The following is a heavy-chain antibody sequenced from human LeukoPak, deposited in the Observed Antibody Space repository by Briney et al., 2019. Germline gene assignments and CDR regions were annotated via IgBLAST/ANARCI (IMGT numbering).Heavy chain of an antibody. J-gene: IGHJ3*02. D-gene: IGHD5-24*01. Sequence: SETLSLTCTVSGGSISSYFWSWIPQTPGKGLERVGYIYYSGSANYNPSLKSRVAISVDTSNNQCSLKLSSVTAADTAVYYCARDREMATTKAFDIWGQGTVVTVSS. V-gene: IGHV4-59*01. CDR2: IYYSGSA. CDR3: ARDREMATTKAFDI. CDR1: GGSISSYF.